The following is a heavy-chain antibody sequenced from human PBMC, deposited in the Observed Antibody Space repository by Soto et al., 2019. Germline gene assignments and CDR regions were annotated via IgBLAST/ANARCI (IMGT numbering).Heavy chain of an antibody. V-gene: IGHV4-39*01. J-gene: IGHJ5*02. CDR3: ARQPMIGGFDP. CDR2: IYYSGST. Sequence: QLQLQESGPGLVKPSETLSLTCTVSGGSISSSSYYWGWIRQPPGKGLEGIGSIYYSGSTYYNPSLKSRVTISVDTSKNQFSLKLSSVTAADTAVYYCARQPMIGGFDPWGQGTLVTVSS. D-gene: IGHD3-22*01. CDR1: GGSISSSSYY.